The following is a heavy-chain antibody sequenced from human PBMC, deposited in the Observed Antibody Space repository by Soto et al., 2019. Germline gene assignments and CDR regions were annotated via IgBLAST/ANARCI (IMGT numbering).Heavy chain of an antibody. Sequence: QITLKESGPTEVKPTETLALTCTFSGFSLATKGVGVGWVRQPPGGALEGIAVIYWDDDTRYSPSLETRLTITKDTPKNQVALTMTDMDFVDTATFYCAHVTITYGGVVGDEAFDVWGQGAVVTVSS. V-gene: IGHV2-5*02. D-gene: IGHD3-16*02. CDR1: GFSLATKGVG. J-gene: IGHJ3*01. CDR2: IYWDDDT. CDR3: AHVTITYGGVVGDEAFDV.